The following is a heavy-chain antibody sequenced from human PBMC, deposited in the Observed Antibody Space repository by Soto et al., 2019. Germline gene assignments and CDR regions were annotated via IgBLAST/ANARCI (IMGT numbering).Heavy chain of an antibody. CDR3: ARGHYDFWRGRGLHYGMDV. D-gene: IGHD3-3*01. Sequence: ASVKVSCKASGYTFTSYAMHWVRQAPGQRLEWMGWINAGNGNTKYSQKFQGRVTITRDTSASTAYMELSSLRSEDTAVYYCARGHYDFWRGRGLHYGMDVWGQGTTVTVSS. CDR1: GYTFTSYA. J-gene: IGHJ6*02. V-gene: IGHV1-3*01. CDR2: INAGNGNT.